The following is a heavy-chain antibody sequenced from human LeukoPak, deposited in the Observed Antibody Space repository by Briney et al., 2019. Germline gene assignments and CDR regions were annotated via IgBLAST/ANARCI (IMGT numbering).Heavy chain of an antibody. D-gene: IGHD6-19*01. CDR3: ARDHLSGIAVAGDY. J-gene: IGHJ4*02. CDR1: GGSVSSGSYY. V-gene: IGHV4-61*01. CDR2: IYYSGST. Sequence: SETLSLTCTVSGGSVSSGSYYWSWIRQPPGKGLEWIGYIYYSGSTNYNPSLKSRVTISVDTSMNQFSLKLSSVTAADMAVYYCARDHLSGIAVAGDYWGQGTLVTVSS.